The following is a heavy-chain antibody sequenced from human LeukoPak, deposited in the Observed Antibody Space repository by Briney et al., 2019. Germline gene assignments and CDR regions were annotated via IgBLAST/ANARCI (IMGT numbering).Heavy chain of an antibody. J-gene: IGHJ1*01. Sequence: SGGSLRLSCAASGFTFSSYGMHWVRQAPGKGLEWVAFIRYDGSNKYYADSVKGRFTISRDNSKNTLYLQMNSLRAEDTAVYYCAKGPYDFWSGYRFQHWGQGTLVTVSS. D-gene: IGHD3-3*01. CDR2: IRYDGSNK. CDR3: AKGPYDFWSGYRFQH. CDR1: GFTFSSYG. V-gene: IGHV3-30*02.